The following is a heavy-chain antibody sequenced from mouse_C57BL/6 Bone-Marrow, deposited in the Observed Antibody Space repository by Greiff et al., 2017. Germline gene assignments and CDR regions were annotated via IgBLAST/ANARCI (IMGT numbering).Heavy chain of an antibody. J-gene: IGHJ4*01. V-gene: IGHV5-17*01. CDR3: ARFYYSTYYAMDY. CDR2: ISSGISTI. Sequence: EVQGVESGGGLVKPGGSLKLSCAASGFTFSDYGMHWVRPAPEKGLEWVAYISSGISTIYYADTVKGRFTISRDNAKNTLFLQMSSLRSEDTAMYYCARFYYSTYYAMDYWVQGTSVTVSS. CDR1: GFTFSDYG. D-gene: IGHD2-5*01.